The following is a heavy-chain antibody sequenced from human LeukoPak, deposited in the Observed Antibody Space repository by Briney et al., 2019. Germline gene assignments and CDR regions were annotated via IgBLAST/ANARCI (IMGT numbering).Heavy chain of an antibody. Sequence: ASVKVSCKASGYTFTSYYMHWVRQAPGQGLEWMGIINPSGGSTSYAQKFQGRVTMTRDTSTSTVYMELSSLRSEDTAVYYCARGATTIFGVVIIESAFDIWGQGTMVTVSS. CDR1: GYTFTSYY. CDR3: ARGATTIFGVVIIESAFDI. V-gene: IGHV1-46*01. J-gene: IGHJ3*02. D-gene: IGHD3-3*01. CDR2: INPSGGST.